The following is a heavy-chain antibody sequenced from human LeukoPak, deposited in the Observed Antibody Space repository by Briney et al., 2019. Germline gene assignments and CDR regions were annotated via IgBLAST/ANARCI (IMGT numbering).Heavy chain of an antibody. CDR1: GFTFSSYA. CDR2: ISYDGSNK. D-gene: IGHD6-13*01. J-gene: IGHJ4*02. Sequence: GGSLRLPCAASGFTFSSYAMHWVRQAPGKGLEWVAVISYDGSNKYYADSVKGRFTISRDNSKNTLYLQMNSLRAEDTAVYYCARRRSGTPDYWGQGTLVTVSS. V-gene: IGHV3-30*04. CDR3: ARRRSGTPDY.